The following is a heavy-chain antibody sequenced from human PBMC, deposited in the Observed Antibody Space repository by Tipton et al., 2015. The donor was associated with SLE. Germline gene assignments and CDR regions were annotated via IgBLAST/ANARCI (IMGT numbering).Heavy chain of an antibody. J-gene: IGHJ4*02. D-gene: IGHD3/OR15-3a*01. CDR2: VDTYGTT. CDR3: MTSGGCFDF. Sequence: LRLSCSVSGDSISGDYDWSWIRQPAGKGLEWIGNVDTYGTTHYKAALESRVTISLDTSKNQVSLTLTSVTAADTAMYYCMTSGGCFDFWGQGILVTVSS. CDR1: GDSISGDYD. V-gene: IGHV4-61*09.